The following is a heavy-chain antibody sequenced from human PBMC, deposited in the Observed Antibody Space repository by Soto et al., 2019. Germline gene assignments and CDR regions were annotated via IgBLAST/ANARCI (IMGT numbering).Heavy chain of an antibody. D-gene: IGHD6-25*01. Sequence: QLQLQESGPRLVKPSETLSLTCTVSGGSISSSSYYWGWIRQPPGKGLEWIGSIYYSGSTYYNPSLKSRVTISVDTSKNQFSLKLSSVTAADTAVYYCATLVDYSSVFDYWGQGTLVTVSS. CDR2: IYYSGST. J-gene: IGHJ4*02. CDR1: GGSISSSSYY. V-gene: IGHV4-39*01. CDR3: ATLVDYSSVFDY.